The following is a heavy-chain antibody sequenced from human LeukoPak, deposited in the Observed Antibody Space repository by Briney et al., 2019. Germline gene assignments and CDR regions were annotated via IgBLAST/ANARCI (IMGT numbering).Heavy chain of an antibody. Sequence: GGSLRLSCAASGFTFSSYSMNWVRQAPGKGLEWVSSISSSSSCIYYADSVKDRFTISRDNAKNSVYLQMNSLRAEDTAVYYCAKSQVTMIVVVITTDYYYGMDVWGQGTTVTVSS. J-gene: IGHJ6*02. CDR3: AKSQVTMIVVVITTDYYYGMDV. CDR2: ISSSSSCI. CDR1: GFTFSSYS. D-gene: IGHD3-22*01. V-gene: IGHV3-21*01.